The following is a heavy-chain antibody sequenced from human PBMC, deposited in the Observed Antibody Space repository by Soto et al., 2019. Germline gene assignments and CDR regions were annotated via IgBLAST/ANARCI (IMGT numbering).Heavy chain of an antibody. CDR3: ARVGEYILTGYFDY. Sequence: SETLSLTCTVSGGSISSSSYYWGWIRQPPGKGLEWIGSIYYSGSTYYNPSLKSRVTISVDTSKNQFSLKLSSVTAADTAVYYCARVGEYILTGYFDYWGQGTLVTVSS. J-gene: IGHJ4*02. V-gene: IGHV4-39*07. D-gene: IGHD3-9*01. CDR1: GGSISSSSYY. CDR2: IYYSGST.